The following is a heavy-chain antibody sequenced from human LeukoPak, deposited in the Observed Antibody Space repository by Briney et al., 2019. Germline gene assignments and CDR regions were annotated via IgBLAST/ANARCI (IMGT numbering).Heavy chain of an antibody. CDR1: GFTFNSYC. Sequence: GGSLRLSCATSGFTFNSYCMHWVRQAPGKGLVWVSRINSDGSGTCAAYFVKGRFTISRDNSKNTLYLQMNSMRAEDTAMYYCARDRLTNDAFDIWGQGTMVTVSS. CDR2: INSDGSGT. D-gene: IGHD2-8*01. J-gene: IGHJ3*02. CDR3: ARDRLTNDAFDI. V-gene: IGHV3-74*01.